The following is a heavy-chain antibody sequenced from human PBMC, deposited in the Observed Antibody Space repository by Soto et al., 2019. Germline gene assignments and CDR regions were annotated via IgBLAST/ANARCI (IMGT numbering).Heavy chain of an antibody. J-gene: IGHJ4*02. Sequence: QVQLVQSEAEVKRPGASVKVSCKASGHTFTSYGISWVRQAPGQGLEWMGWINPYNGNTNCAQTLQGRVTMTTDTSTNTAYMELRSLRSDDAAVYYCARDWFGIDYWGQGTLVTVSS. CDR2: INPYNGNT. CDR3: ARDWFGIDY. CDR1: GHTFTSYG. V-gene: IGHV1-18*01. D-gene: IGHD3-16*01.